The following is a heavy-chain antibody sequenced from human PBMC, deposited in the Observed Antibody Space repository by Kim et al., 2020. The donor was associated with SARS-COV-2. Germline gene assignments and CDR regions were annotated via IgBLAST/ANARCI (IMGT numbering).Heavy chain of an antibody. V-gene: IGHV3-33*01. CDR3: ARECGKRVLWFGECLGY. J-gene: IGHJ4*02. Sequence: GGSLRLSCAASGFTFSSYGMHWVRQAPGKGLEWVAVIWYDGSNKYYADSVKGRFTISRDNSKNTLYLQMNSLRAEDTAVYYCARECGKRVLWFGECLGYWGQGTLVTVSS. D-gene: IGHD3-10*01. CDR1: GFTFSSYG. CDR2: IWYDGSNK.